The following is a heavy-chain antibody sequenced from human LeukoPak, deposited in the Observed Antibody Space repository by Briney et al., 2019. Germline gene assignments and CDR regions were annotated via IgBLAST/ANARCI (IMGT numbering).Heavy chain of an antibody. D-gene: IGHD5-18*01. V-gene: IGHV4-34*01. CDR2: INHSGST. CDR1: GGSFSGYY. CDR3: ARAWSIRGYSYAYDAFDI. J-gene: IGHJ3*02. Sequence: SETLSLTCAVYGGSFSGYYWSWIRQPPGKGLEWIGEINHSGSTNYNPSLKSRVTISADTSKNQFSLKLSSVTAADTAVYYCARAWSIRGYSYAYDAFDIWGQGTMVTVSS.